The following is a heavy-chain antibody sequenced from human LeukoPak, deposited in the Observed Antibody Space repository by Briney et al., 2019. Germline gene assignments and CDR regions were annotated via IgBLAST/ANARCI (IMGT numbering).Heavy chain of an antibody. J-gene: IGHJ5*02. D-gene: IGHD3-10*01. CDR2: MNPNSGNT. Sequence: GASVKVSCKASGYTFTSYDINWVRQATGQGLEWMGWMNPNSGNTGYAQKFQSRVTMTRNTSISTAYMELSSLRSEDTAVYYCARVLGSGRRNLNWFDPWGQGTLVTVSS. CDR3: ARVLGSGRRNLNWFDP. CDR1: GYTFTSYD. V-gene: IGHV1-8*01.